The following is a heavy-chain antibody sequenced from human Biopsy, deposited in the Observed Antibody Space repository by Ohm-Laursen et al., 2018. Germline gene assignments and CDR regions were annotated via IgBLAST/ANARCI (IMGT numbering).Heavy chain of an antibody. D-gene: IGHD2-21*02. J-gene: IGHJ4*02. CDR2: INPSGRYT. V-gene: IGHV1-46*02. Sequence: SSAKVSCKASGYAFHTYYMLWVRQAPGQGLEWLGYINPSGRYTRNAQSFQGRVTMTRDTSTSTVYMELSGLTSDDTAVYYCARPRGTATAIADGLDYWGQGTLVTVSS. CDR1: GYAFHTYY. CDR3: ARPRGTATAIADGLDY.